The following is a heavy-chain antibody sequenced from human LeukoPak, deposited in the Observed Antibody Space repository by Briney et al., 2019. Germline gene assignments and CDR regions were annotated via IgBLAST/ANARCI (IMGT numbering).Heavy chain of an antibody. D-gene: IGHD5-24*01. J-gene: IGHJ4*02. CDR2: IYYSGTT. CDR3: ARRRDGYNYDY. CDR1: GGSISSYY. V-gene: IGHV4-59*08. Sequence: SETLSLTCTVAGGSISSYYGSWIRQPPGKGLEWIGYIYYSGTTNYNPSLKSRVTISVDTSKNQFSLKLSSVTAADTAVYYCARRRDGYNYDYWGQGTLVTVSS.